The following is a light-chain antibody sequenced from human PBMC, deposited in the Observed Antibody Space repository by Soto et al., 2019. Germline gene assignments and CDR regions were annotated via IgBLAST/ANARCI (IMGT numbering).Light chain of an antibody. CDR2: DVS. CDR1: SSDVGRYNY. V-gene: IGLV2-14*01. J-gene: IGLJ1*01. Sequence: VLAQPASVSGSPGQSITISCTGTSSDVGRYNYVSWFQQHPGKAPKLLIYDVSNWPSGVSDRFSGSKSGNTASLTISGLQAEDEADYYCSSFTTSSTFVFGTGTKVTVL. CDR3: SSFTTSSTFV.